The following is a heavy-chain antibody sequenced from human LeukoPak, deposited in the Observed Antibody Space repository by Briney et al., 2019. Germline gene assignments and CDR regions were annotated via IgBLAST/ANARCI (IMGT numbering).Heavy chain of an antibody. CDR3: AREGYSYGYGY. D-gene: IGHD5-18*01. J-gene: IGHJ4*02. V-gene: IGHV4-59*01. Sequence: PSETLSLTCTVSGGSISSYYWSWIRQPPGKGLEWIGYIYYSGSTNYSPSLKSRVTISVDTSKNQFSLKLSSVTAADTAVYYCAREGYSYGYGYWGQGTLVTVSS. CDR2: IYYSGST. CDR1: GGSISSYY.